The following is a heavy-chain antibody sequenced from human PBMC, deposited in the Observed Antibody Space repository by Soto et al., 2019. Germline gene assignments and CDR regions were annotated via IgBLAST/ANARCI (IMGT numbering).Heavy chain of an antibody. D-gene: IGHD6-6*01. CDR3: ARVKEEGYSSSAVFDY. Sequence: QVQLVQSGAEVKKPGSSVKVSCRASGGTFSSYAISWVRQAPGQGLEWMGGIIPIFGTANYAQKFQGRVTITADKSTSTAYMELSSLRSEDTAVYYCARVKEEGYSSSAVFDYWGQGTLVTVSS. V-gene: IGHV1-69*06. J-gene: IGHJ4*02. CDR1: GGTFSSYA. CDR2: IIPIFGTA.